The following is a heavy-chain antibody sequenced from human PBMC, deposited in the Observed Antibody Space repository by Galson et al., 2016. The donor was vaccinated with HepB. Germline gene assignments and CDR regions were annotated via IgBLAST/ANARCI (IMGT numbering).Heavy chain of an antibody. CDR3: AKDGGPEYGGSSRAPYYCDY. CDR1: GFFFSGRA. Sequence: SLRLSCAASGFFFSGRAMSWVRQAPGKGLEWVSGINRYGATTGYAASVKGRFTISRDNSKNTLYLQMNSLRAEDAAVYYCAKDGGPEYGGSSRAPYYCDYWGQGTLVTVSS. CDR2: INRYGATT. J-gene: IGHJ4*02. V-gene: IGHV3-23*01. D-gene: IGHD6-6*01.